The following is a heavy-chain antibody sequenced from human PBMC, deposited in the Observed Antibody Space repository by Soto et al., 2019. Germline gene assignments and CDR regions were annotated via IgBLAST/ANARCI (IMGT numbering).Heavy chain of an antibody. CDR2: INPRSGGE. CDR3: ARDAAMGDYYHDGRDG. V-gene: IGHV1-2*04. J-gene: IGHJ6*04. Sequence: ASVKVSCKASGYTFTGYYLHWVRQAPGQGLEWMGWINPRSGGENIAQKFQGWVTMTRDTSIDTAYMELTRLRSDDTAVYYCARDAAMGDYYHDGRDGWGRRSTVIVSS. CDR1: GYTFTGYY. D-gene: IGHD5-18*01.